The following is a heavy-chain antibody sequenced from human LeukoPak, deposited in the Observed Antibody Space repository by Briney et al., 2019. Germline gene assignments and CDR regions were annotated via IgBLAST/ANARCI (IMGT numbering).Heavy chain of an antibody. CDR3: ARDYGDYGYYFDC. CDR2: ISAYNDNT. D-gene: IGHD4-17*01. J-gene: IGHJ4*02. Sequence: ASVKVSCKASGYSFTSYGISWVRQAPGQGLEWMGWISAYNDNTNYAQTLQGRVTMTTDTSTSTAYMELWSLRSDDTAVYYCARDYGDYGYYFDCWGQGTLVTVSS. CDR1: GYSFTSYG. V-gene: IGHV1-18*01.